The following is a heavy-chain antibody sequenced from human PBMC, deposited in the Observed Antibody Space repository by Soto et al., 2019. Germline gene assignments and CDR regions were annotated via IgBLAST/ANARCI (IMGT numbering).Heavy chain of an antibody. V-gene: IGHV3-9*01. CDR1: GFTFDDYA. CDR2: ISWNSDNI. Sequence: GGSLRLSCAASGFTFDDYAMHWVRQAPGEGLEWVSGISWNSDNIGYVDSVKGQFTISRDNSKNTQYLQMSSLRADDTALYYCVKGEYYYDSSGYYPFDYWGQGTLVTVSS. J-gene: IGHJ4*02. CDR3: VKGEYYYDSSGYYPFDY. D-gene: IGHD3-22*01.